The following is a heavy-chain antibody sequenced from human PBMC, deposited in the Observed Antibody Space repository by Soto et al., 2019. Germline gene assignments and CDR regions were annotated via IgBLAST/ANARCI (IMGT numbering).Heavy chain of an antibody. CDR3: ARRERYYGSPGWFDP. V-gene: IGHV4-39*01. J-gene: IGHJ5*02. CDR2: VYYNEDT. D-gene: IGHD3-10*01. CDR1: GGSISSFAYY. Sequence: SETLCLTCSVSGGSISSFAYYWGWIRQPPGKGLEWIGTVYYNEDTYYNPSLKSRVTITVDTAKNQFSLNLRSVTAADTAMYFCARRERYYGSPGWFDPWGPGTSVTGS.